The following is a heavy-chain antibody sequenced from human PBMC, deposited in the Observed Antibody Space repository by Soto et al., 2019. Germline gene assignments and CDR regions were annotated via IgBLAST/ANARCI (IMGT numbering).Heavy chain of an antibody. CDR3: ARDGGSY. V-gene: IGHV3-30-3*01. CDR1: GFTFSSYA. CDR2: ISYDGSNK. Sequence: QVQLVESGGGVVQPGRSLRLSCVVSGFTFSSYAMHWVRQAPGKGLEWVAVISYDGSNKYYADSVKGRFTISRDNSKNTLDLQMNSLRAEDTAVYYCARDGGSYWGPGTLVIVSS. J-gene: IGHJ4*02. D-gene: IGHD3-16*01.